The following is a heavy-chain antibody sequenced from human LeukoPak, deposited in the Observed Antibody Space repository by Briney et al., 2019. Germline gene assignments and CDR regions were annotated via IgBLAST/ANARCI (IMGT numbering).Heavy chain of an antibody. Sequence: GGSLRLSCAASGFTFSDYYMSWIGQAPGKRLEWVSYISSSGSTIYYADSVKGRFTISRDNAKNSLYLQMNSLRAEDTAVYYCAREFWSGYYRNWFDPWGQGTPVTVSS. CDR3: AREFWSGYYRNWFDP. CDR2: ISSSGSTI. V-gene: IGHV3-11*04. D-gene: IGHD3-3*01. CDR1: GFTFSDYY. J-gene: IGHJ5*02.